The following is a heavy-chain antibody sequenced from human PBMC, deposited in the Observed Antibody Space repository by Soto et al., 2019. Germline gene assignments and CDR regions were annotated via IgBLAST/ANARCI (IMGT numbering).Heavy chain of an antibody. J-gene: IGHJ6*02. D-gene: IGHD3-10*01. CDR1: GYTFTGYY. CDR3: ARDLYYYGSGLYQPFPYYYCGMDV. Sequence: ASVKVSCKASGYTFTGYYMHWVRQAPGQGLEWMGWINPNSGGTNYAQKFQGRVTMTRDTSISTAYMELSRLSADDTAVYYWARDLYYYGSGLYQPFPYYYCGMDVWGQGTTVTVSS. CDR2: INPNSGGT. V-gene: IGHV1-2*02.